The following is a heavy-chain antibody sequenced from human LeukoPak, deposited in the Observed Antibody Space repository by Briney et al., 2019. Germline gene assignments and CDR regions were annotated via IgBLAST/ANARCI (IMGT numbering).Heavy chain of an antibody. V-gene: IGHV1-69*13. Sequence: SSVKVSCKASRGTFSSYAIIWVRQAPGQGLEWMGGIIPIFGTPNYAQRFQGRFTITADESTCTAYMELSSLRSEDTAVYYCARSEQWLVIHLDYWGQGTLVTVSS. CDR3: ARSEQWLVIHLDY. D-gene: IGHD6-19*01. CDR2: IIPIFGTP. J-gene: IGHJ4*02. CDR1: RGTFSSYA.